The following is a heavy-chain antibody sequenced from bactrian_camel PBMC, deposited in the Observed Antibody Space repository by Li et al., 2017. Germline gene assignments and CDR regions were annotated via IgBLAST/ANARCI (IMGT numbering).Heavy chain of an antibody. CDR2: INSSGRST. V-gene: IGHV3S40*01. J-gene: IGHJ4*01. D-gene: IGHD1*01. CDR3: TRSYFGASHNTFAF. CDR1: GFTFSDYT. Sequence: VQLVESGGGSVQAGGSLRLSCAASGFTFSDYTMTWVRQAPGKGLEWVSDINSSGRSTNYADSVKGRFTISRDNAKNTLYLQMNSLKPEDTAVYYCTRSYFGASHNTFAFWGQGTQVTVS.